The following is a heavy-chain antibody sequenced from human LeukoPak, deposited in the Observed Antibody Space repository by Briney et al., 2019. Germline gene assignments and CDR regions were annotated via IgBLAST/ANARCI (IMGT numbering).Heavy chain of an antibody. Sequence: PSETLSLTCTVSGGSISSSSYYWGWIRQPPGKGLEWIGSIYYSGSTYYNPSLKSRVTISVDTSKNQFSLKLSSVTAADTAVYYCARVGLRTNPCDYWGQGTLVTVSS. J-gene: IGHJ4*02. D-gene: IGHD5-18*01. CDR2: IYYSGST. CDR3: ARVGLRTNPCDY. V-gene: IGHV4-39*07. CDR1: GGSISSSSYY.